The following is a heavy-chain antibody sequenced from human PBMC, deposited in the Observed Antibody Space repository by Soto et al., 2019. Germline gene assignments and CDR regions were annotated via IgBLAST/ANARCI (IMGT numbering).Heavy chain of an antibody. D-gene: IGHD6-13*01. CDR1: GYTFTSYD. CDR3: ARRGYSSSWYYSHYYGMDA. J-gene: IGHJ6*02. V-gene: IGHV1-8*01. Sequence: QVQLVQSGAEVKKPGASVKVSCKASGYTFTSYDINWVRQATGQGLEWRGWMNPNSGNTGYAQKFQGRVTMTRNTSMRTAYMELSRLSSEETAVYYCARRGYSSSWYYSHYYGMDAWGQGTTVTVPS. CDR2: MNPNSGNT.